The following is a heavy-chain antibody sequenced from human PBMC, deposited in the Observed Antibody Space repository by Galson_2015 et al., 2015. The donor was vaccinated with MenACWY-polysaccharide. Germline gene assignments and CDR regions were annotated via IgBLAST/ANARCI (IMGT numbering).Heavy chain of an antibody. CDR1: GLTFSNWW. V-gene: IGHV3-7*01. CDR2: IKKDGSGK. CDR3: ARGHLGLGV. Sequence: LRLSCAASGLTFSNWWMTWVRQSPGKGLEWVASIKKDGSGKYYVDSVKGRFTISRDNAKDSLYLQMNSLRAEDTAVYICARGHLGLGVWGQGTTVTVSS. J-gene: IGHJ6*02.